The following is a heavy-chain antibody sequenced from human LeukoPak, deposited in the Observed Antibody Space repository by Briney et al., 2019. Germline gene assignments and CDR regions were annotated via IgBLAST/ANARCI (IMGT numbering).Heavy chain of an antibody. CDR3: TRVGYIDEGIDY. J-gene: IGHJ4*02. D-gene: IGHD5-24*01. CDR1: GFPFSSYW. V-gene: IGHV3-7*04. Sequence: GGSLRLSCVASGFPFSSYWMTWVRQAPGKGLEWVANIKQDGSKESYVDSVKGRFTISRDNAKNSLYLQMNSLRAEDTAIYYCTRVGYIDEGIDYWGQGTLVTVSS. CDR2: IKQDGSKE.